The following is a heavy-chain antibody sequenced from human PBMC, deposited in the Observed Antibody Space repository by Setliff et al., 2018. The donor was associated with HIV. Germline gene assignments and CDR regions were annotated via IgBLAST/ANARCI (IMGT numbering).Heavy chain of an antibody. J-gene: IGHJ4*02. CDR2: VSNTGRRT. CDR1: GFTFSTYR. D-gene: IGHD2-8*02. Sequence: PGGSLRLSCAASGFTFSTYRMNWVRQAPGKGLEWVSAVSNTGRRTFYADSVKGRFTISKDNFENVVYLQMNSLRVDDTAVYYCVKDAYSTGKPGISWGQGTQVTVSS. CDR3: VKDAYSTGKPGIS. V-gene: IGHV3-23*05.